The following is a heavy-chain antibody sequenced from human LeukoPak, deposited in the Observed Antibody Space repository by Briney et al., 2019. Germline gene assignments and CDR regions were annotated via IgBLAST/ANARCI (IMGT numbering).Heavy chain of an antibody. CDR2: ISGSGGNT. D-gene: IGHD2-21*02. V-gene: IGHV3-23*01. J-gene: IGHJ4*02. CDR1: GFTFSSYA. CDR3: AKTGSPVVVVVTAIGY. Sequence: GGSLRLSCAASGFTFSSYAMSWVRQAPGKGLEWVSAISGSGGNTYYADSVKGRFTISRDNSKNTLYLQMNSLRAEDTAVYYCAKTGSPVVVVVTAIGYWGQGTLVTVSS.